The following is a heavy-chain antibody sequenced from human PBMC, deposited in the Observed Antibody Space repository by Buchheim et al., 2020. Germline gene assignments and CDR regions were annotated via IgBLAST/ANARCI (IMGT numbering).Heavy chain of an antibody. Sequence: QVQLQQWGAGLLKPSETLSLTCAVYGGSFSGYYWSWIRQPPGKGLEWIGEINHSGSTNYNPSLKSRVTISVDTSMNQFSLKLSSVTAADTAVYYCARVCEYSSSSVPYYFDYWGQGTL. CDR2: INHSGST. V-gene: IGHV4-34*01. J-gene: IGHJ4*02. D-gene: IGHD6-6*01. CDR1: GGSFSGYY. CDR3: ARVCEYSSSSVPYYFDY.